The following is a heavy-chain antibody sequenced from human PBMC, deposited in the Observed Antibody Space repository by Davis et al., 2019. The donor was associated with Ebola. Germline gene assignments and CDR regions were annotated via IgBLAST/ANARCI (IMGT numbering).Heavy chain of an antibody. D-gene: IGHD6-6*01. CDR1: GFTFSGSA. J-gene: IGHJ4*02. V-gene: IGHV3-73*01. CDR2: IRSKANSYAT. Sequence: GGSLRLSCAASGFTFSGSAMHWVRQASGKGLEWVGRIRSKANSYATAYAASVKGRFTISRDDSKNTAYLQMNSLKTEDTAVYYCSVSNSFDYWGQGTLVTVSS. CDR3: SVSNSFDY.